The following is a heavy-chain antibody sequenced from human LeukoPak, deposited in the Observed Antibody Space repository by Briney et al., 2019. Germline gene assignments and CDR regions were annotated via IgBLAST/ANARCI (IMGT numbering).Heavy chain of an antibody. V-gene: IGHV3-23*01. D-gene: IGHD4-17*01. J-gene: IGHJ3*02. CDR3: AKDPNGDYVGAFDM. CDR1: GFTFSSYA. Sequence: GGSLRLSCAASGFTFSSYAMSWVRQAPGKELEWVSSTSGSGHNTYYADSVQGRFTISRDNSKNTPFLQMNSLRADDTAVYHCAKDPNGDYVGAFDMWGQGTMVTVSS. CDR2: TSGSGHNT.